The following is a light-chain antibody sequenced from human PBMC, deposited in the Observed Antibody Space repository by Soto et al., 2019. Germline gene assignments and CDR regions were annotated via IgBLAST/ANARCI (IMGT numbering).Light chain of an antibody. CDR3: QQYKNWPL. Sequence: MMMTQSASTLSVSPGQRLTLSSRTSHSVNSHVAWYQQKPGQAPRLLLYGASTRATGIPVRFSGSAFGTESTLTISSLQSEDFAVYYCQQYKNWPLFGQGTRLEIK. CDR1: HSVNSH. V-gene: IGKV3-15*01. J-gene: IGKJ5*01. CDR2: GAS.